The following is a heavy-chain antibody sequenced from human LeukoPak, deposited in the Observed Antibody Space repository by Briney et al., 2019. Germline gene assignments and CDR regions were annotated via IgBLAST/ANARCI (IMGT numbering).Heavy chain of an antibody. Sequence: SETLSLTCTVSGGSIRSGGYYWSWVRQHPGKGLEWIGYIYYSGSTYYNPSLESRVTISVDTSKNQFSLKLSSVTAADTAVYCCARVGEGSTTTYYYYYMDVWGKGTTVIVSS. CDR1: GGSIRSGGYY. D-gene: IGHD1-26*01. CDR2: IYYSGST. J-gene: IGHJ6*03. CDR3: ARVGEGSTTTYYYYYMDV. V-gene: IGHV4-31*03.